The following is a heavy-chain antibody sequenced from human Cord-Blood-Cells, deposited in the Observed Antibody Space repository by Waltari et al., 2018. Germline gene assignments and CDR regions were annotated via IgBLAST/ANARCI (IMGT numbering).Heavy chain of an antibody. J-gene: IGHJ3*02. V-gene: IGHV4-34*01. D-gene: IGHD6-6*01. Sequence: QVQLQQWGAGLLKPSETLYLTCAVYGGSFSGYYWSWIRQPPGKGLEWIGEINHSGSTNYNPSLKSRVTISVDTSKNQFSLKLSSVTAADTAVYYCARLMYSSSSPDAFDIWGQGTMVTVSS. CDR3: ARLMYSSSSPDAFDI. CDR2: INHSGST. CDR1: GGSFSGYY.